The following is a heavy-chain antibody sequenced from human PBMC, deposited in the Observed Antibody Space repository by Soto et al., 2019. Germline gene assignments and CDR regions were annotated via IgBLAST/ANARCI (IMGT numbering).Heavy chain of an antibody. Sequence: SETLSLTCTVSGGSISRGVYYWSWIRQHPGNGLEWIGYIYYSGSTYYNPSLKSRVTISVDTSKIHFSLKLSSVTAADTAVYYCARGSRRDTAMVLDAFDIWGQGTLVTV. J-gene: IGHJ3*02. D-gene: IGHD5-18*01. CDR2: IYYSGST. CDR1: GGSISRGVYY. V-gene: IGHV4-31*03. CDR3: ARGSRRDTAMVLDAFDI.